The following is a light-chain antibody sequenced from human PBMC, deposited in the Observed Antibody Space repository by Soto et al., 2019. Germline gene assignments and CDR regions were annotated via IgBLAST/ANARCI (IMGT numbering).Light chain of an antibody. Sequence: DIKMTQSPSSLSASVGDRVTISCRASQSVDSYLNRYQQTPGKAPKLLISAASSLQTGVPSRFSGSGSGTEFTLTISSLQPEDFATYYCQQLNTYPRITFGQGTRLEIK. V-gene: IGKV1-9*01. CDR1: QSVDSY. CDR3: QQLNTYPRIT. CDR2: AAS. J-gene: IGKJ5*01.